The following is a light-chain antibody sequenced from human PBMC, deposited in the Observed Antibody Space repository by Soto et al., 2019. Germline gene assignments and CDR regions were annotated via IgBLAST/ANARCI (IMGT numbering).Light chain of an antibody. CDR1: QSIGTF. Sequence: SASSLSAFVGDRVTMTCRASQSIGTFLSWYQQKSGRAPKLLIYAASSLQIGVPSRFSGSGSGTNFTLTISSLQPEDFATYFCQQNYDTPITFGQGTRLEIK. J-gene: IGKJ5*01. CDR2: AAS. V-gene: IGKV1-39*01. CDR3: QQNYDTPIT.